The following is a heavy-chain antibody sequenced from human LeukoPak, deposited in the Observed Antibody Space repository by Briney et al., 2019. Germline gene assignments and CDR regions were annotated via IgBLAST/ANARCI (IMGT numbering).Heavy chain of an antibody. CDR3: ARARNAGMDV. CDR1: GGSISSGGYS. Sequence: PSETLSLTCAVSGGSISSGGYSWSWIRQPPGKGLEWIGYIYHSGSTYYNPSLKSRVTISGDRSKNQFSLKLSSVTAADTAVYYCARARNAGMDVWGQGTTVTVSS. V-gene: IGHV4-30-2*01. J-gene: IGHJ6*02. CDR2: IYHSGST. D-gene: IGHD1-1*01.